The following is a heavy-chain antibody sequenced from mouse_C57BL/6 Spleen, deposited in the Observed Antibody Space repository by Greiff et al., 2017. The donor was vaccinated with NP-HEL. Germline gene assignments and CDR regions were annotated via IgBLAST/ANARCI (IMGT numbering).Heavy chain of an antibody. Sequence: EVQGVESGGDLVKPGGSLKLSCAASGFTFSSYGMSWVRQTPDKRLEWVATISSGGSYTYYPDSVKGRFTISRDNAKNTLYLQMSSLKSEDTARYYCDRHEDYDYDHCDYWGQGTTLTVSS. CDR2: ISSGGSYT. D-gene: IGHD2-4*01. V-gene: IGHV5-6*01. CDR1: GFTFSSYG. CDR3: DRHEDYDYDHCDY. J-gene: IGHJ2*01.